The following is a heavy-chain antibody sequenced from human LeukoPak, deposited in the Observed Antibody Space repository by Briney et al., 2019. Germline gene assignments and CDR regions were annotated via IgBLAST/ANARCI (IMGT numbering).Heavy chain of an antibody. CDR3: ARGSPYGSGSYYNLPALSFDY. CDR1: GYTFTGYY. D-gene: IGHD3-10*01. CDR2: INPNSGGT. V-gene: IGHV1-2*02. Sequence: GASVKVSCKASGYTFTGYYMHWVRQAPGQGLEWMGWINPNSGGTNYAQKFQGRVTMTRDTSISTAYMELSRLRSDDTAVYYCARGSPYGSGSYYNLPALSFDYWGQGTLVTVSS. J-gene: IGHJ4*02.